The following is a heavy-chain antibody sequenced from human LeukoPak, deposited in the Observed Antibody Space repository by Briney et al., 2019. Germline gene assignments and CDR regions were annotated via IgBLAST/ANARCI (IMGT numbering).Heavy chain of an antibody. D-gene: IGHD1-26*01. Sequence: PGGSLRLSCAASGFTFSDYYMSWIRQAPGKGLEWVSYISSSGSTIYYADSVKGRFTISRDNAKNSLYLQMNSLRAEDTAVYYCAKAAHSGSSLFDYWGQGTLVTVSS. CDR3: AKAAHSGSSLFDY. V-gene: IGHV3-11*04. CDR1: GFTFSDYY. J-gene: IGHJ4*02. CDR2: ISSSGSTI.